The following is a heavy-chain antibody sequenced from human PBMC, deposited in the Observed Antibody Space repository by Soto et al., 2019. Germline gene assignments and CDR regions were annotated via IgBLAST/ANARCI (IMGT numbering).Heavy chain of an antibody. CDR3: AKDGPDPPDYDILTGYEVHNNYYGMDV. V-gene: IGHV3-43*01. Sequence: GGSLRLSCAASGFTFDDYTMHWVRQAPGKGLEWVSLISWDGGSTYYADSVKGRFPISRDNSKNSLYLQMNSLRTEDTALYYCAKDGPDPPDYDILTGYEVHNNYYGMDVWGQGTTVTVSS. D-gene: IGHD3-9*01. CDR1: GFTFDDYT. CDR2: ISWDGGST. J-gene: IGHJ6*02.